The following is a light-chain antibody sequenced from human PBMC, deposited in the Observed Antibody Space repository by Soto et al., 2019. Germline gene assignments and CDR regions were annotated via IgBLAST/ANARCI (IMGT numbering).Light chain of an antibody. Sequence: DIQMTPSPSSVAASLVDRGTITCRASRDLSGWLAWYQQKPGKAPKLLISAASSLQSGVPSRFSGSGSGTDFTLTIRSLQPEDFATYYCQQPISFPITFGQGTRLEIK. CDR1: RDLSGW. CDR2: AAS. J-gene: IGKJ5*01. V-gene: IGKV1D-12*01. CDR3: QQPISFPIT.